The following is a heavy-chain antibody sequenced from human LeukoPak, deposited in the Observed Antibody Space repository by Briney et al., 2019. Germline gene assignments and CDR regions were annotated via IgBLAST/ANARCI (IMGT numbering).Heavy chain of an antibody. CDR3: ARGENWAFDY. Sequence: GGSLRLSCAASGFTFSSYSMNWVRQAPGEGLEWVSYISSSSGAISYADSMKGRFTISRDNAKNSLYLQMNSLRDEDAAVYYCARGENWAFDYWGQGTLVTVSS. D-gene: IGHD7-27*01. CDR2: ISSSSGAI. J-gene: IGHJ4*02. V-gene: IGHV3-48*02. CDR1: GFTFSSYS.